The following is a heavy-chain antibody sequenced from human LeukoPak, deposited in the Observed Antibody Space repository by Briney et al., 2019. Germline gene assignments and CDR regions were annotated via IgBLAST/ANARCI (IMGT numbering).Heavy chain of an antibody. CDR1: GGTFSSYA. J-gene: IGHJ4*02. Sequence: VASVKVSCKASGGTFSSYAISWVRQAPGQGLEWMGWINPNNGGTNYAQNFQGRVTMTRDTSISTAYMELTSLRSGDTAVYYCARVGYCSYTSCYIGGYWGQGTLVTVSS. V-gene: IGHV1-2*02. CDR2: INPNNGGT. CDR3: ARVGYCSYTSCYIGGY. D-gene: IGHD2-2*02.